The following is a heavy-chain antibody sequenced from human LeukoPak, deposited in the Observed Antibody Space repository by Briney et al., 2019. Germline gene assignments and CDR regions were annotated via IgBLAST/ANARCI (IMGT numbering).Heavy chain of an antibody. J-gene: IGHJ4*02. Sequence: SETLSLTCTVSGGSISSYYWSWIRQPPGKGLEWIGYIYYSGSTNYNPSLKSRVTISVDTSKNQFSLKLSSVTAADTAVYYCARRATDTAMVFFDYWGQGTPVTVSS. CDR1: GGSISSYY. CDR3: ARRATDTAMVFFDY. V-gene: IGHV4-59*08. D-gene: IGHD5-18*01. CDR2: IYYSGST.